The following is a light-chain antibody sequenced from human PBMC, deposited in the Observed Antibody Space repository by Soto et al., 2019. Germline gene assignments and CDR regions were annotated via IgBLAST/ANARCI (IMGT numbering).Light chain of an antibody. J-gene: IGKJ1*01. Sequence: EIVMTQSPVTLSLSPGDRATLSCRASQSVANNLAWFQQRPGQAPRLLVYGASATATGIPARFSGSGSGTEFTLTISSLQSEDFPVYYCQQYNDWPRPFGQGTKVQI. CDR2: GAS. CDR1: QSVANN. CDR3: QQYNDWPRP. V-gene: IGKV3-15*01.